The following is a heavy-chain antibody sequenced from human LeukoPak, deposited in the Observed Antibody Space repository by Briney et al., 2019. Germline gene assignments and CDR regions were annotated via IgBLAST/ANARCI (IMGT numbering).Heavy chain of an antibody. Sequence: SVKVSCKASGGTFSSYVITWVRQAPGQGLEWMGRIIPMLDIQNYTQKFQGRVTITADKSTSTAYMELSSLRSEDTAVYYCASERGATQYFDYWGQGTLVTVTS. V-gene: IGHV1-69*04. J-gene: IGHJ4*02. CDR3: ASERGATQYFDY. D-gene: IGHD3-10*01. CDR1: GGTFSSYV. CDR2: IIPMLDIQ.